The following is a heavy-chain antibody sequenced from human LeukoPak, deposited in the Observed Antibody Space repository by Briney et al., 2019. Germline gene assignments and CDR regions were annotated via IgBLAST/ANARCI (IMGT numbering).Heavy chain of an antibody. J-gene: IGHJ5*02. Sequence: SETLSLTCAVSGGSISSSIHYWAWIRQPPGKGLEWIGSMYYSGSTNYNPSLKSRVTISVDTSKNQFSLKLSSVTAADTAVYYCARLLYYYDSSGYLEIGWFDPWGQGTLVTVSS. CDR3: ARLLYYYDSSGYLEIGWFDP. CDR2: MYYSGST. D-gene: IGHD3-22*01. CDR1: GGSISSSIHY. V-gene: IGHV4-39*07.